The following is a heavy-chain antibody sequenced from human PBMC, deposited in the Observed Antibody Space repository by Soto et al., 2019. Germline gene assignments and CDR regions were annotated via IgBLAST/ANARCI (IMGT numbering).Heavy chain of an antibody. Sequence: GVSLRLSCAASGFTFSSYAMSWVRQAPGKGLEWVSAISGSGGSTYYADSVKGRFTISRDNSKNTLYLQMNSLRAEDTAVYYCAKDYDYYDSSGYNYSYWGQGTLVTVSS. V-gene: IGHV3-23*01. D-gene: IGHD3-22*01. CDR2: ISGSGGST. J-gene: IGHJ4*02. CDR1: GFTFSSYA. CDR3: AKDYDYYDSSGYNYSY.